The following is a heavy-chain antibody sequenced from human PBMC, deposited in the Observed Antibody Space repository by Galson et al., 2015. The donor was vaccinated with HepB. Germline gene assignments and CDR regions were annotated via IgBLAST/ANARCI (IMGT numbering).Heavy chain of an antibody. V-gene: IGHV3-21*01. J-gene: IGHJ6*02. CDR2: FSSVGTYS. CDR3: VRECEHQLLFCGMDV. Sequence: SLRLSGAASGFNFKTYNMNWAPQAPRKELEWVPSFSSVGTYSYYADRVKGRLTISRDNAENSIYLQMNSLRVEDTAVYYCVRECEHQLLFCGMDVWGQGTSVIVSS. CDR1: GFNFKTYN. D-gene: IGHD2-2*01.